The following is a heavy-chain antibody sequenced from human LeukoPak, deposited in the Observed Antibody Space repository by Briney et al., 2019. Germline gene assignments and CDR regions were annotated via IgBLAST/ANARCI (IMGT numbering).Heavy chain of an antibody. CDR1: GYTFTSYG. CDR3: ARDPPDYYDSSGYYDFDY. D-gene: IGHD3-22*01. Sequence: GASVKVSCKASGYTFTSYGISWVRQAPGQGLEWMGWISAYNGNTNYAQKLQGRVTMTTDTSTSTAYMELRSLRSDDTAVYYCARDPPDYYDSSGYYDFDYWGQGTLVTVSS. J-gene: IGHJ4*02. CDR2: ISAYNGNT. V-gene: IGHV1-18*01.